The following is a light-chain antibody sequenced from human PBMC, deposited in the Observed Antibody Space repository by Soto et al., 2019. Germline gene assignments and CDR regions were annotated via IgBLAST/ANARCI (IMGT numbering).Light chain of an antibody. CDR3: DPRINLIP. Sequence: SPAAVSVKKGERATLSCRASQSISGNLAWYQQKPGQAPRLLMFRTSTRATGFPARFSGSGSGTDFTLTISSLEPEDFAVYYCDPRINLIPFG. J-gene: IGKJ2*01. CDR1: QSISGN. V-gene: IGKV3-11*01. CDR2: RTS.